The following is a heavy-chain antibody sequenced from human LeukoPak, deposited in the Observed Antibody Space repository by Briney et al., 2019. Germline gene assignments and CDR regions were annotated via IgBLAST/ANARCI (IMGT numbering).Heavy chain of an antibody. D-gene: IGHD5-12*01. CDR2: INSDGSST. V-gene: IGHV3-74*01. Sequence: PGGSLRLSCAVSDFLFSSYWMHWVRQAPGKGLVWVSRINSDGSSTSYADSVKGRFTISRDNAKNTLYLQMNSLRAEDTAVYYCARPGGYGYWYLDLWGRGTLVTVSS. CDR1: DFLFSSYW. J-gene: IGHJ2*01. CDR3: ARPGGYGYWYLDL.